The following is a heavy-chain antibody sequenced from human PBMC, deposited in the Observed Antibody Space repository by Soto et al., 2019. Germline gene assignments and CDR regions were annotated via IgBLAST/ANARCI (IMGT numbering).Heavy chain of an antibody. Sequence: KPSETLSLTCAVYGGSFSGYYWSWIRQPPGKGLEWIGEINHSGSTNYNPSLKSRVTISVDTSKNQFSLKLSSVTAADTAGYYFARTWRQLWNHFDYWCQGTLDTVSS. CDR2: INHSGST. CDR3: ARTWRQLWNHFDY. D-gene: IGHD5-18*01. CDR1: GGSFSGYY. V-gene: IGHV4-34*01. J-gene: IGHJ4*02.